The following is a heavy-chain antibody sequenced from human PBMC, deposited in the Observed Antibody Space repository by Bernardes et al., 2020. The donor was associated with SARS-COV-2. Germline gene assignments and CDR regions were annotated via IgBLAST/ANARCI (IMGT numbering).Heavy chain of an antibody. Sequence: SETLSLTCNVSGDSITNTRYYWGWIRQPPGKGLEWIGSIYYTGSSYYSPSLMSRVIIDVDTSRNQFSLEVTSVTAADTAVYYCVRHGDYYDSTGYCDFWGQGNLVTVSS. CDR2: IYYTGSS. D-gene: IGHD3-22*01. V-gene: IGHV4-39*01. CDR1: GDSITNTRYY. CDR3: VRHGDYYDSTGYCDF. J-gene: IGHJ4*02.